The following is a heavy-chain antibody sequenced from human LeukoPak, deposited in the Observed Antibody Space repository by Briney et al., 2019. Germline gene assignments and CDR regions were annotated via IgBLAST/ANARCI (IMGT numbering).Heavy chain of an antibody. Sequence: SETLSLTCTVSGYSISSGYYWGWIRPPPGEGLEGIGSIYHSGSTYYNPSLKSRVTISVDTSKNQFSLRLSSVTAPETAVYYCAREACSSGSCDAFDIWGQGTAVSVSS. CDR1: GYSISSGYY. CDR2: IYHSGST. D-gene: IGHD2-2*01. CDR3: AREACSSGSCDAFDI. J-gene: IGHJ3*02. V-gene: IGHV4-38-2*02.